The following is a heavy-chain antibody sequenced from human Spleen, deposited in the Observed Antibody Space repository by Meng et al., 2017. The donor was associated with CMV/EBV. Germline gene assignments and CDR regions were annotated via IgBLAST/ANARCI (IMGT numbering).Heavy chain of an antibody. CDR1: GFFHGDYV. Sequence: GFFHGDYVIHWVRQAPGKGIEWVAVMSQDGSDESYADSVKGRFDVSRDNSKNALYLQMDSLRPEDTAMYFCARDVALNYGSGEGFDVWGHGTMVTVSS. V-gene: IGHV3-30*01. D-gene: IGHD3-16*01. CDR3: ARDVALNYGSGEGFDV. CDR2: MSQDGSDE. J-gene: IGHJ3*01.